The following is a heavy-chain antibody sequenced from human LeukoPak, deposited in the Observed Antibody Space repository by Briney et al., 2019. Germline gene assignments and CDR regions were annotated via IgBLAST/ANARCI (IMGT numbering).Heavy chain of an antibody. D-gene: IGHD6-13*01. CDR1: RYTFTSYD. CDR2: MNPNSGNT. J-gene: IGHJ4*02. V-gene: IGHV1-8*01. CDR3: ARSMYSSSWFLDY. Sequence: ASVKVSCKASRYTFTSYDINWVRQATGQGLEWMGWMNPNSGNTGYAQKFQGRVTMTRNTSISTAYMELSSLRSEDTAVYYCARSMYSSSWFLDYWGQGTLVTVSS.